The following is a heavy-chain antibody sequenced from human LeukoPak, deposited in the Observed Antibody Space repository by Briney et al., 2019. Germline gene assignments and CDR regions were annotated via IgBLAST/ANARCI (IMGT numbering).Heavy chain of an antibody. CDR3: ARDQTSYSSSSEFDY. CDR1: GFTFSSYA. Sequence: GGSLRLSCAASGFTFSSYAMHWVRQAPGKGLEWVAVISYDGSNKYYADSVKGRFTISRDNSKNTLFLQMNSLRAEDTAVYYCARDQTSYSSSSEFDYWGQGTLVTVSS. J-gene: IGHJ4*02. D-gene: IGHD6-6*01. V-gene: IGHV3-30*04. CDR2: ISYDGSNK.